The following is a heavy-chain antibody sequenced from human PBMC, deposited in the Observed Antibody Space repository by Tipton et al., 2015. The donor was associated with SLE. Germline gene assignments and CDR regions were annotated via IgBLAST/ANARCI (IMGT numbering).Heavy chain of an antibody. CDR3: AREGSSCLFQH. CDR2: IYYSGST. Sequence: LRLSCTVSGGSISSYYWSWIRQPPGKGLEWIGYIYYSGSTNYNPSLKSRVTISVDTSKNQFSLKLSAVTAADTAVYYCAREGSSCLFQHWGQGTLVTVSS. V-gene: IGHV4-59*12. J-gene: IGHJ1*01. CDR1: GGSISSYY. D-gene: IGHD6-13*01.